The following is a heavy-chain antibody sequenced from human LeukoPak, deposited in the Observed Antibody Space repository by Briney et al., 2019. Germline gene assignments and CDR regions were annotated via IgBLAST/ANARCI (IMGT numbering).Heavy chain of an antibody. CDR2: ISGSGGST. CDR1: GFTFSSYA. D-gene: IGHD5-18*01. Sequence: GGSLRLSCAASGFTFSSYAMSWVRQAPGKGLEWVSAISGSGGSTYYADSVKGRFTISRDNSKNTLYLQMNSLRDEDTAVYYCAKDLGGYSYGYEWGQGTLVTVSS. V-gene: IGHV3-23*01. CDR3: AKDLGGYSYGYE. J-gene: IGHJ4*02.